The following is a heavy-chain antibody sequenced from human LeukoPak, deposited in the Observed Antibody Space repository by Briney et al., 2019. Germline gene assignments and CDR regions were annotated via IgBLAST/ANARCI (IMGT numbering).Heavy chain of an antibody. D-gene: IGHD1-26*01. CDR2: INPNSGGT. Sequence: ASVKVSCKASGYTFTGYYMHWVRQAPGQGLEWMGWINPNSGGTNYAQKVQGRVTMTRDTSISTAYMELSRLRSDDTAVYYCAILGATTTGTNWFDPWGQGTLVTVSS. CDR1: GYTFTGYY. V-gene: IGHV1-2*02. J-gene: IGHJ5*02. CDR3: AILGATTTGTNWFDP.